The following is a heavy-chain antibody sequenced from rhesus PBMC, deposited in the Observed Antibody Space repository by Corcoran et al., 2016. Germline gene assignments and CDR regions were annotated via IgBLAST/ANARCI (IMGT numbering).Heavy chain of an antibody. J-gene: IGHJ5-2*02. V-gene: IGHV4-73*01. Sequence: QVKLQQWGEGQVKPSETLSLPCAVSGGSISGYYWRWIRQPPQKGLDWVGTIDGKRTRTKYNPSLKIRVTNAKDTSKRQFSLNRKSMTAADTAVYYCARGVVANYNSWDVWGRGNLVTVSS. CDR1: GGSISGYY. CDR3: ARGVVANYNSWDV. D-gene: IGHD2-21*01. CDR2: IDGKRTRT.